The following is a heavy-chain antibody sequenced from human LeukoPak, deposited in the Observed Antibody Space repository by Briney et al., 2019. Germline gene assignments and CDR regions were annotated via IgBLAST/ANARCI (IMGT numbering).Heavy chain of an antibody. V-gene: IGHV4-39*07. Sequence: SETLSLTCSVSGDSISSSSHYWAWIRLPPGKALEWIGHVFYSGSTEYNPSLRSRVTISVDRSKNQFSLKLRSMTAADTAVYYCARDHMDPRLGAFDIWGQGTMVTVSS. CDR1: GDSISSSSHY. D-gene: IGHD1-26*01. CDR3: ARDHMDPRLGAFDI. CDR2: VFYSGST. J-gene: IGHJ3*02.